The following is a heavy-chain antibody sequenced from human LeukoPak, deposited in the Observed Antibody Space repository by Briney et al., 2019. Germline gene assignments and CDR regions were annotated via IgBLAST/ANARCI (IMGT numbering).Heavy chain of an antibody. CDR3: ARTFDYGGNSFAFDI. V-gene: IGHV3-21*01. CDR1: GFTFSSYS. J-gene: IGHJ3*02. Sequence: GGSLRLSCAASGFTFSSYSMNWVRQAPGKGLEWVSSISSSSSYIYYADSVKGRFTISRDNAKNTLYLQMNSLRAEDTAVYYCARTFDYGGNSFAFDIWGQGTMVTVSS. CDR2: ISSSSSYI. D-gene: IGHD4-23*01.